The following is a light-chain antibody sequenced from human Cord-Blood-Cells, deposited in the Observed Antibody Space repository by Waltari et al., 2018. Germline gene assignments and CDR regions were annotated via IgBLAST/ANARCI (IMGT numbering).Light chain of an antibody. CDR2: DDS. CDR3: QVWDSSSDHPV. V-gene: IGLV3-21*02. J-gene: IGLJ1*01. CDR1: HIGSKS. Sequence: SYVLTQPPSVSVAPGQTARITCGGNHIGSKSVHGYQQKPGQAPVLVVYDDSDRPSGIPERFSGSNSGNTATLTISRVEAGDEADYYCQVWDSSSDHPVFGTGTKVTVL.